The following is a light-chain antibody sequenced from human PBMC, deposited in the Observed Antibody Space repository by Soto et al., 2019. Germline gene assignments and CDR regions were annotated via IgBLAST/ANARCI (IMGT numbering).Light chain of an antibody. J-gene: IGKJ3*01. CDR2: DAS. CDR3: QHRVTWPFT. Sequence: IVLKQSPATLSLSPGERATLSCRASQSVSNFLAWYQQKPGQAPRLLIFDASNRATGIPARFSGSGYGTDFTLTISSLEAEDFAVYYCQHRVTWPFTFGPGTKVDLK. CDR1: QSVSNF. V-gene: IGKV3-11*01.